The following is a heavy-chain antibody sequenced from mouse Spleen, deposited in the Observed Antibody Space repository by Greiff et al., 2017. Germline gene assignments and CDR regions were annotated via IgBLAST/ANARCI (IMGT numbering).Heavy chain of an antibody. CDR3: ARWNGNPFAY. D-gene: IGHD2-1*01. V-gene: IGHV1-42*01. CDR1: GYSFTGYY. CDR2: INPSTGGT. J-gene: IGHJ3*01. Sequence: EVMLVESGPELVKPGASVKISCKASGYSFTGYYMNWVKQSPEKSLEWIGEINPSTGGTTYNQKFKAKATLTVDKSSSTAYMQLKSLTSEDSAVYYCARWNGNPFAYWGQGTLVTVSA.